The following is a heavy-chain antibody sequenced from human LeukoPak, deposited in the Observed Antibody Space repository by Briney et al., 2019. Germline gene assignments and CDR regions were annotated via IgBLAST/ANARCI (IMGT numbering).Heavy chain of an antibody. Sequence: GGSLRLSCAASGFILSNHWMTWVRQAPGKGPEWVANVNRDGSEKYYVDSVKGRFTISRDTAKNSLYLQMNNLRAEDTALYYCARNNDMDVWGQGTTVIVSS. V-gene: IGHV3-7*03. CDR2: VNRDGSEK. CDR1: GFILSNHW. CDR3: ARNNDMDV. D-gene: IGHD1/OR15-1a*01. J-gene: IGHJ6*02.